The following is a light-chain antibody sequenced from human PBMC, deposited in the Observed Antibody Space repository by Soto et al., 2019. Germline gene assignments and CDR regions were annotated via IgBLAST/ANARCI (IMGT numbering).Light chain of an antibody. CDR3: AAWNDSMNGDV. Sequence: QSVLTQPPSASGTPGQRVTISCSGSSSNIGSNTVNWYQQLPGTAPKLLIYSNNQRPSGVPDRFSVSKSGTSASLSISGLQSEDEADYYCAAWNDSMNGDVFGTGTKLTVL. CDR2: SNN. CDR1: SSNIGSNT. V-gene: IGLV1-44*01. J-gene: IGLJ1*01.